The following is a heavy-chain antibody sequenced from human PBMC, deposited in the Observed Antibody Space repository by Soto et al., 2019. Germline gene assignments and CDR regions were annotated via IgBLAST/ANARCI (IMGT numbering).Heavy chain of an antibody. CDR1: GIDFSNYA. J-gene: IGHJ4*02. Sequence: GGSLRLSCVVSGIDFSNYAMTWVRQAPGKGLEWVAISSTSGRSTYHADSVRGRFTISRDNSKNTLYLHMTNLRAGDTAVYYCAKDGNWLDVFLDLWGQGTPVTVSS. CDR3: AKDGNWLDVFLDL. V-gene: IGHV3-23*01. D-gene: IGHD6-19*01. CDR2: SSTSGRST.